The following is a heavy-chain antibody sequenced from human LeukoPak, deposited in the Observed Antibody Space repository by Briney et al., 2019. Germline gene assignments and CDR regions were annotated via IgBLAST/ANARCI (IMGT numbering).Heavy chain of an antibody. CDR3: ARVVVVAANGMDV. J-gene: IGHJ6*02. CDR2: ISYDGSSK. Sequence: QAGGSLRLSCAASGFTFSSYAMHWVRQAPGKGLEWVAVISYDGSSKYYADSVKGRFTISRDISKNTLYLQMNSLRAEDTAVYYCARVVVVAANGMDVWGQGTTVTVSS. D-gene: IGHD2-15*01. CDR1: GFTFSSYA. V-gene: IGHV3-30-3*01.